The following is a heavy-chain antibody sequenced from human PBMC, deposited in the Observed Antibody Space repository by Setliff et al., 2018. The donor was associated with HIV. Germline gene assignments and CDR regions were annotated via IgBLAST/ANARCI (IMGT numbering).Heavy chain of an antibody. CDR1: GGAISSSSYY. D-gene: IGHD2-15*01. CDR2: IYYSGST. Sequence: SETLSLTCTVSGGAISSSSYYWGWIRQPPGKGLEWIGSIYYSGSTYYNPSLKSRVTISVDTSKNQFSLKLSSVTAADTAVYYCARSRGDIVMMVAAHWYFDLWGRGTLVTVSS. CDR3: ARSRGDIVMMVAAHWYFDL. V-gene: IGHV4-39*07. J-gene: IGHJ2*01.